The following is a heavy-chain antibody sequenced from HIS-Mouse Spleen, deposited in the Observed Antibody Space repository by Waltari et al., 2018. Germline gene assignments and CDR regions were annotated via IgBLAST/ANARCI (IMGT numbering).Heavy chain of an antibody. CDR2: IYYSGGT. CDR3: ARDTLIGRNYAFDI. CDR1: GGSISSSSYY. J-gene: IGHJ3*02. D-gene: IGHD1-7*01. Sequence: QLQLQESGPGLVKPSETLSLTCTVSGGSISSSSYYWGWIRQPPGKGREWIGSIYYSGGTYYNPSLKSRVTISVDTSKNQFSLKLSSVTAADTAVYYCARDTLIGRNYAFDIWGQGTMVTVSS. V-gene: IGHV4-39*07.